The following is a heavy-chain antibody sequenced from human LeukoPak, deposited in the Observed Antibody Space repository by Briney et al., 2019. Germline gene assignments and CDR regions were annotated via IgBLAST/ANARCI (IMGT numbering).Heavy chain of an antibody. J-gene: IGHJ4*02. CDR1: GGSISSYY. D-gene: IGHD3-10*01. CDR3: ARNYGLIDY. Sequence: SETLSLTCTVSGGSISSYYWSWIRQPPGKGLEWIGYIYYSGSTNYNPSLKSRVTISVDTSKNQFSLKLSSVTAADTAGYYCARNYGLIDYWGQGTLVTVSS. V-gene: IGHV4-59*08. CDR2: IYYSGST.